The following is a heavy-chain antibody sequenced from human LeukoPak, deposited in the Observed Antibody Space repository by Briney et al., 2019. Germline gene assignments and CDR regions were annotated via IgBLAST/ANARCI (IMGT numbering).Heavy chain of an antibody. Sequence: PGGSLRLSCAASGLTFSSYAMSWVRQAPGKGLEWVSAISGSGGSTYYADSVKGRFTISRDNSKNTLYLQMNSLRAEDTAVYYCARKRLRFLVNWFDPWGQGTLVTVSS. J-gene: IGHJ5*02. CDR2: ISGSGGST. V-gene: IGHV3-23*01. CDR1: GLTFSSYA. CDR3: ARKRLRFLVNWFDP. D-gene: IGHD3-3*01.